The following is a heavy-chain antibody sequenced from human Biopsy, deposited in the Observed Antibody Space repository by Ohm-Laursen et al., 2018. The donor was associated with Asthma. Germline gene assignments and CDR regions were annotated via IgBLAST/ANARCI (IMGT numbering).Heavy chain of an antibody. D-gene: IGHD2-21*02. J-gene: IGHJ4*02. CDR2: IYYSGST. Sequence: GTLSLTCTVSGVSISSDYWSWIRQPPGKGLEWIGHIYYSGSTNYQPSLKSRVTISVDTSKNQFSLKLRSVTAADAAVYYCARGTSRVTGLFDHFDSWGQGTLVTVSS. V-gene: IGHV4-59*01. CDR1: GVSISSDY. CDR3: ARGTSRVTGLFDHFDS.